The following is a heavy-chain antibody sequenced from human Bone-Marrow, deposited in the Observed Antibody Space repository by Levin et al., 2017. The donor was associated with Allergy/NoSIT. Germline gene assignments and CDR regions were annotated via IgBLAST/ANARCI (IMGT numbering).Heavy chain of an antibody. CDR1: GFTFSSSG. J-gene: IGHJ4*02. V-gene: IGHV3-30*18. D-gene: IGHD3-16*01. Sequence: GGSLRLSCAASGFTFSSSGMHWVRQAPGKGLEWVAVISFDGSNKLSAGSVKGRFTISRDNSKNTLYLQMGSLRVDDTAVYYCAKDWDYGYTSPAIDYWGQGTLVTVS. CDR2: ISFDGSNK. CDR3: AKDWDYGYTSPAIDY.